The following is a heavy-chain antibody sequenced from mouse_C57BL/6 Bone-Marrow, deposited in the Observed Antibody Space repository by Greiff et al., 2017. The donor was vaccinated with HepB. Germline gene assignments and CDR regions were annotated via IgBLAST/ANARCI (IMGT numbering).Heavy chain of an antibody. D-gene: IGHD2-4*01. Sequence: EVQLQQSGPGLVKPSQSLSLTCSVTGYSITSGYYWNWIRQFPGNKLEWMGYISYDGSNNYNPSLKNRISITRDTSKNKLFLKLNSVTTEDTATYYCARDYDYGYAMDYWGQGTSVTVAS. CDR1: GYSITSGYY. J-gene: IGHJ4*01. V-gene: IGHV3-6*01. CDR2: ISYDGSN. CDR3: ARDYDYGYAMDY.